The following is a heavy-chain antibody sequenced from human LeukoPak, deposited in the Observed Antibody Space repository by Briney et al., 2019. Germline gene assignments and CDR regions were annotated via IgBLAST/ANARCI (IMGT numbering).Heavy chain of an antibody. CDR2: IYQDGNVK. V-gene: IGHV3-7*04. CDR1: GFTFRTYW. CDR3: ARRPTRNTDC. D-gene: IGHD1-14*01. Sequence: PGGSLRLSCAASGFTFRTYWMTWVRLAPGKGLEWVSDIYQDGNVKYYVDTVKGRFTISPDNAKNSLHLQMNSLRAEDTAVYYCARRPTRNTDCWGQGTLVTVSS. J-gene: IGHJ4*02.